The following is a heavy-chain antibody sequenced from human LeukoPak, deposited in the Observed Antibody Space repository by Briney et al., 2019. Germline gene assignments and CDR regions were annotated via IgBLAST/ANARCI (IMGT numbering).Heavy chain of an antibody. V-gene: IGHV4-59*08. J-gene: IGHJ4*02. CDR1: GGSISSYY. CDR3: XGXXPXXXXXF. CDR2: ISDTGSI. Sequence: SETLSLTCTVSGGSISSYYWSWIRQPPGKGLEWIAYISDTGSINYNPSLKSRVTISLETSKNQFSLKLSSVTAADTAVYYCXGXXPXXXXXFWGXXXLXTVSS.